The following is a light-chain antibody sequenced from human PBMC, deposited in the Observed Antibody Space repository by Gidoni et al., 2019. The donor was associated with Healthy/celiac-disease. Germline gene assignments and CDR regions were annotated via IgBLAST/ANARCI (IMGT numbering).Light chain of an antibody. V-gene: IGLV3-21*03. Sequence: SYVLTQPPSVSVAPGKTARITGGGNNIVIKSAHWYQQKPGQAPGLVVLDDSDRPSGIPERFSGSNSGNTATLTISRVEAGDEADYYCQVWDTGSDHPVFGGGTKLTVL. CDR3: QVWDTGSDHPV. CDR2: DDS. J-gene: IGLJ3*02. CDR1: NIVIKS.